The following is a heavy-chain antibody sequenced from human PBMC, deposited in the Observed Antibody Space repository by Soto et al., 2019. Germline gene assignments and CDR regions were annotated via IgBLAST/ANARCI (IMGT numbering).Heavy chain of an antibody. CDR3: XXXXXXXXXXXXXXXXXDY. J-gene: IGHJ4*02. Sequence: EVQLLESGGGLVQPGGSLRLTCAASGFTFSAHPMSWLRQAPGKGLEXXXXXRESGDGRYYADSVKGRFTISRDNSRNXXXXXXXXXXXXXXXXXXXXXXXXXXXXXXXXXXXXDYWGQGTLVTVSS. CDR2: XRESGDGR. V-gene: IGHV3-23*01. CDR1: GFTFSAHP.